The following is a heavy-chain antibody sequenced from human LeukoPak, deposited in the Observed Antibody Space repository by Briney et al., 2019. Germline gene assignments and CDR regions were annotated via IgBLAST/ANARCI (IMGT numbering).Heavy chain of an antibody. CDR2: ISYDGSNK. J-gene: IGHJ4*02. CDR3: ASGASYSSSKTEFDY. CDR1: GFTFSSYG. V-gene: IGHV3-30*03. Sequence: GGSLRLSCAASGFTFSSYGMSWVRQAPGKGLEWVAVISYDGSNKYYADSVKGRFTISRGNSKNTLYLQMNSLRAEDTAVYYRASGASYSSSKTEFDYWGQGTLVTVSS. D-gene: IGHD6-6*01.